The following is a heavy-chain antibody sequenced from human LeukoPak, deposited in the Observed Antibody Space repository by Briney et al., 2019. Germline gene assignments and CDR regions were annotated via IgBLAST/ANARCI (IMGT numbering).Heavy chain of an antibody. V-gene: IGHV1-8*03. Sequence: ASVKVSCKASGYTFTSYDINWVRQATGQGLEWMGWMNPNSGNTGYAQKFQGRVTITRNTSISTAYMELSSLRSEDTAVYYCARHIGSSGWYYAFDIWGQGTMVTVSS. CDR1: GYTFTSYD. CDR3: ARHIGSSGWYYAFDI. D-gene: IGHD6-19*01. J-gene: IGHJ3*02. CDR2: MNPNSGNT.